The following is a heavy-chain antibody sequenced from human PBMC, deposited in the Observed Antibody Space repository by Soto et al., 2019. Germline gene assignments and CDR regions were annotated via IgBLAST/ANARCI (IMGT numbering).Heavy chain of an antibody. V-gene: IGHV3-48*02. CDR3: AREDILGARSFDY. CDR1: GFTFSGYS. J-gene: IGHJ4*02. D-gene: IGHD1-26*01. Sequence: GSLGLSCAASGFTFSGYSVNGVRQAPGKGLEWVSYISSGSKTIYYADSVKGRFTVSRDNARNSQYLQMNSLRDEDTAVYYCAREDILGARSFDYWGQGTLVTVSS. CDR2: ISSGSKTI.